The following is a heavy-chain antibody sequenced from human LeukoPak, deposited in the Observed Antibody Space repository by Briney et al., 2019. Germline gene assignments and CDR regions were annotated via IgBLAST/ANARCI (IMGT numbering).Heavy chain of an antibody. Sequence: SGTLSLTCAVSGGSISSSNWWSWVRQPPGKGLEWIGEIYHSGSANYNPSLKSRVTISLDKSKKQFSLKLTSATAADTAVYYCARVSGSRGYAKPGNRPFDYWGQGTLVTVSS. D-gene: IGHD5-12*01. CDR3: ARVSGSRGYAKPGNRPFDY. J-gene: IGHJ4*02. V-gene: IGHV4-4*02. CDR1: GGSISSSNW. CDR2: IYHSGSA.